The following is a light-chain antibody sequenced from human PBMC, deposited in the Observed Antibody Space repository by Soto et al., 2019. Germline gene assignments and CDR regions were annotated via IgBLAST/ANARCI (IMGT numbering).Light chain of an antibody. J-gene: IGLJ2*01. CDR1: SSDVGSYKI. V-gene: IGLV2-23*01. Sequence: QSVLTQPASVSGSLGQSITISCTGTSSDVGSYKIVSWYQQHPGKAPKLMIYEGNKRPSGVSNRFSGSKSGNTASLTISGLQAEDEADYYCCSYAGTSTPVLFGGGTKLTVL. CDR3: CSYAGTSTPVL. CDR2: EGN.